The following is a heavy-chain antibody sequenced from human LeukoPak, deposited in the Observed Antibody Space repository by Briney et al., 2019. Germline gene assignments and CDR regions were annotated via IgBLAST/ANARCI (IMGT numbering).Heavy chain of an antibody. D-gene: IGHD2-8*01. V-gene: IGHV3-15*01. J-gene: IGHJ4*02. CDR3: TTGAPTNGHLFDY. Sequence: PGGSLRLSCGASGFTFTTTWISWVRQTPGEGLEWVGLIRSKNCGGGTTDYIAPVKGRFIISRDDSKNTVYLQMNSLQIEDTALYYCTTGAPTNGHLFDYWGRGTLVTVSS. CDR2: IRSKNCGGGTT. CDR1: GFTFTTTW.